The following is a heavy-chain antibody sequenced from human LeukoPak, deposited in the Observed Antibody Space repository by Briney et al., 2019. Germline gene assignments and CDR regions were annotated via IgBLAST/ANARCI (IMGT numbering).Heavy chain of an antibody. V-gene: IGHV1-24*01. D-gene: IGHD2-15*01. J-gene: IGHJ5*02. CDR2: FDPEDGET. CDR1: GYTLTVLS. CDR3: ATRFPMVVAAIARNNWFDP. Sequence: SVKVSCKVSGYTLTVLSMHWVRQAPGKGLEWMGGFDPEDGETIYAQKFQGRVTMTEDTSTDTAYMEPSSLRSEDTAVYYCATRFPMVVAAIARNNWFDPWGQGTLVTVSS.